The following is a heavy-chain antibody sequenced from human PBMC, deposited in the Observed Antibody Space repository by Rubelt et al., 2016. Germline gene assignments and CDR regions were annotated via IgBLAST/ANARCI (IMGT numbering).Heavy chain of an antibody. CDR3: ARFAIGGHSSGYLFDY. V-gene: IGHV1-2*02. Sequence: QVQLVQSGAEVKKPGASVKVSCKASGYTFTGYYMHWVRQAPGQGLEWMGWINPNSGGTNYAQKFQARFTMTRDTAIRTAYMELGRLRSDDTAVYYCARFAIGGHSSGYLFDYWGQGTLVTVSS. J-gene: IGHJ4*02. D-gene: IGHD3-22*01. CDR2: INPNSGGT. CDR1: GYTFTGYY.